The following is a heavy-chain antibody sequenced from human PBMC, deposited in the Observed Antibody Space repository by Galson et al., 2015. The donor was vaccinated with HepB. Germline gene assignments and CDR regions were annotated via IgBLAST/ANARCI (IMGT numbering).Heavy chain of an antibody. CDR1: GFTFSSYG. CDR2: ISYDGSNK. J-gene: IGHJ6*02. CDR3: AKDRSNYVVFHYYGMDV. Sequence: SLRLSCAASGFTFSSYGMHWVRQAPGKGLEWVAVISYDGSNKYYADSVKGRFTISRDNSKNTLYLQMNSLRAEDTAVYYCAKDRSNYVVFHYYGMDVWGQGTTVTVSS. V-gene: IGHV3-30*18. D-gene: IGHD4-11*01.